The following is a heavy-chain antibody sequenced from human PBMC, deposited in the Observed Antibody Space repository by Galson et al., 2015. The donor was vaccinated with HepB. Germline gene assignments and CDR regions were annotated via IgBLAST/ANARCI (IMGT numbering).Heavy chain of an antibody. V-gene: IGHV3-30*18. CDR2: ISYDGSNK. CDR1: GFTFSSYG. J-gene: IGHJ4*02. CDR3: AKVSGMGYCSSTSCYYFDY. Sequence: SLRLSCAASGFTFSSYGMHWVRQAPGKGLEWVAVISYDGSNKYYADSVKGRFTISRDNSKNTLYLQMNSLRAEDTAVYYCAKVSGMGYCSSTSCYYFDYWGQGTLVTVSS. D-gene: IGHD2-2*01.